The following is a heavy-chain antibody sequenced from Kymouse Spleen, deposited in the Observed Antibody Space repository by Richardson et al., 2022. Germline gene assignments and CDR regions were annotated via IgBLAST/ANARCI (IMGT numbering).Heavy chain of an antibody. CDR1: GGSFSGYY. V-gene: IGHV4-34*01. CDR3: ARAEATVTTFFDY. J-gene: IGHJ4*02. CDR2: INHSGST. Sequence: QVQLQQWGAGLLKPSETLSLTCAVYGGSFSGYYWSWIRQPPGKGLEWIGEINHSGSTNYNPSLKSRVTISVDTSKNQFSLKLSSVTAADTAVYYCARAEATVTTFFDYWGQGTLVTVSS. D-gene: IGHD4-17*01.